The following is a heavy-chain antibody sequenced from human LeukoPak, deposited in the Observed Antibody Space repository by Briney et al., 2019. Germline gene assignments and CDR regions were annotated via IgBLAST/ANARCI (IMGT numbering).Heavy chain of an antibody. J-gene: IGHJ4*02. CDR1: GYSFTSYW. Sequence: GESLKISCKGSGYSFTSYWIGWVRQMPGKGLEWMGIIYPGDSDTRYSPSFQGQVTISADRSISTAYLQWSSLQASDTAMYYCARHYSNDHTLFDFWGQGALVTVST. V-gene: IGHV5-51*01. CDR2: IYPGDSDT. CDR3: ARHYSNDHTLFDF. D-gene: IGHD2-15*01.